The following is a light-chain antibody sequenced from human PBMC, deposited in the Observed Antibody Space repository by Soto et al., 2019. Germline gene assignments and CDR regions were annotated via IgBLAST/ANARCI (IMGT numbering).Light chain of an antibody. CDR1: SGHSSYI. CDR2: LEGSGSY. J-gene: IGLJ2*01. V-gene: IGLV4-60*03. Sequence: QPVLTQSSSASAYLGSSVKLTCTLSSGHSSYIIAWHQQQPGKAPRYLMKLEGSGSYNKGSGVPDRFSGSSSGADRYLTISNPQSEDEAEYYCETWDSNTRVFGGGTKLTVL. CDR3: ETWDSNTRV.